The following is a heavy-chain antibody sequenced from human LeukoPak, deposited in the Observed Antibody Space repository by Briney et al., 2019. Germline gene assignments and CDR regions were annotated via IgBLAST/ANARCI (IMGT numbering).Heavy chain of an antibody. V-gene: IGHV3-23*01. CDR1: GFTFSSYA. D-gene: IGHD3-3*01. CDR2: ISGSGGST. Sequence: GGSLRLSCAASGFTFSSYAMSWVRQAPGKGLEWVSAISGSGGSTYYADSVKGRFTISRDNSKNTLYLQMNRLRAEDTAVYYCAKDQKGDYDFWGGLSFDIWGQGTMVTVSS. J-gene: IGHJ3*02. CDR3: AKDQKGDYDFWGGLSFDI.